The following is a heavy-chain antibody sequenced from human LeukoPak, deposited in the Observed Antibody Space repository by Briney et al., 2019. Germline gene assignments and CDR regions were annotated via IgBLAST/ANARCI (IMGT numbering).Heavy chain of an antibody. CDR2: INPNSGGT. V-gene: IGHV1-2*02. CDR1: GYTFTGYY. D-gene: IGHD6-13*01. J-gene: IGHJ5*02. CDR3: ARGNYYLAAAGQCWFDP. Sequence: ASVKVSCKASGYTFTGYYMYWVRQAPGQGLEWMGWINPNSGGTNYAQKFQGRVTMTRDTSISTAYMELSRLRSDDTAVYYCARGNYYLAAAGQCWFDPWGQGTLVTVSS.